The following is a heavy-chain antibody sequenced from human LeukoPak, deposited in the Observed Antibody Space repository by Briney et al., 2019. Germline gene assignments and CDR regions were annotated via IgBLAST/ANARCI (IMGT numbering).Heavy chain of an antibody. J-gene: IGHJ4*02. Sequence: SETLSLTCTVSGGSISSYYWSWIRQPPGKGLEWIGYIYYSGSTYYNPSLKSRVTISVDTSKNQFSLKLSSVTAADTAVYYCAREGIAAGGSGDYWGQGTLVTVSS. CDR1: GGSISSYY. CDR3: AREGIAAGGSGDY. CDR2: IYYSGST. V-gene: IGHV4-59*12. D-gene: IGHD6-13*01.